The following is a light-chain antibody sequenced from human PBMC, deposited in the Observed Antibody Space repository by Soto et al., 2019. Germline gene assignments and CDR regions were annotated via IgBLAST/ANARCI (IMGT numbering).Light chain of an antibody. V-gene: IGKV3-15*01. Sequence: EVVMTQSPVTLSVSPGERATLSCRASQSVNSNLAWYQQKPGQAPRLLIYDSFARATGIPARFSGSGSGTEFTLTISRLQSEDFAVYYCQQYDNGWTFGQGTKVEIK. CDR2: DSF. CDR1: QSVNSN. J-gene: IGKJ1*01. CDR3: QQYDNGWT.